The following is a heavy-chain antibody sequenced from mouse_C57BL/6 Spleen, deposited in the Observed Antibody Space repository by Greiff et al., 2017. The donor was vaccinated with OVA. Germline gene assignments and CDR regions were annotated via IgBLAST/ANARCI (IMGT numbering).Heavy chain of an antibody. CDR3: ARSGPTIVATGYCFDY. CDR2: INPGSGGT. Sequence: QVHVKQSGAELVRPGTSVKVSCKASGYAFTNYLIEWVKQRPGQGLEWIGVINPGSGGTNYNEKFKGKATLTADKSSSTAYMQLSSLTSEDSAVYFCARSGPTIVATGYCFDYWGQGTTLTVSS. D-gene: IGHD2-5*01. J-gene: IGHJ2*01. V-gene: IGHV1-54*01. CDR1: GYAFTNYL.